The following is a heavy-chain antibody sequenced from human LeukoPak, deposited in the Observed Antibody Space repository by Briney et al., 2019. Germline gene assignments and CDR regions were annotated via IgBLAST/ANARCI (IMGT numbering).Heavy chain of an antibody. CDR1: GDSISGNHY. D-gene: IGHD3-10*01. CDR3: ARESATSGSTD. V-gene: IGHV4-61*02. J-gene: IGHJ4*02. CDR2: IFTSGNS. Sequence: SQTLSLTCTVSGDSISGNHYWNWIRQPPGKGLEWIGRIFTSGNSNYNPSLTSRVTISLDTSKDQFSLRLSSVTAADTAFYYCARESATSGSTDWGQGTLVTVSS.